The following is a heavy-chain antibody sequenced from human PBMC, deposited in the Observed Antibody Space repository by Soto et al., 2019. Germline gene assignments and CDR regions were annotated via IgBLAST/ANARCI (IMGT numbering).Heavy chain of an antibody. CDR2: IYSGGST. CDR3: ARIEEPDYYYYYGMDV. J-gene: IGHJ6*02. D-gene: IGHD1-1*01. CDR1: GFTVSSNY. Sequence: GSLRLSCAASGFTVSSNYMSWVRQAPGKGLEWVSVIYSGGSTYYADSVKGRFTISRDNSKNTLYLQMNSLRAEDTAVYYCARIEEPDYYYYYGMDVWGQGTTVTVSS. V-gene: IGHV3-53*01.